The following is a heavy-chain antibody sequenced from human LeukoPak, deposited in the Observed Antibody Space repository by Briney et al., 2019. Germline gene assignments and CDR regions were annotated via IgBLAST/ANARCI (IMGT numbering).Heavy chain of an antibody. CDR1: GFTFKNYA. V-gene: IGHV3-23*01. CDR3: AKPGRTAAGLFDP. CDR2: FSVNGRDT. Sequence: GGSLRLSCAASGFTFKNYALSWVRQAPGKGLEWVSGFSVNGRDTYYADFVKGRFTIARDIAKNTLYLQMISLRAEDTATYYCAKPGRTAAGLFDPWGQGTLVTVSS. D-gene: IGHD6-13*01. J-gene: IGHJ5*02.